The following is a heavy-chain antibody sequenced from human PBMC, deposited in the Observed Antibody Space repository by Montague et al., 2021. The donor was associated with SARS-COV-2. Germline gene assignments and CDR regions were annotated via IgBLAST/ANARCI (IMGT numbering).Heavy chain of an antibody. J-gene: IGHJ3*01. CDR3: ARLSGYNPFDAFDL. Sequence: SETLSLTCTVSGGSISSRTYYWGWIRQPPGKGLEWIGSIFYSGSTMYNPSLKSRVTISVDTSKNQFSLNLSSVTAADPAVYFCARLSGYNPFDAFDLWGPGTMVTVPS. CDR1: GGSISSRTYY. V-gene: IGHV4-39*07. D-gene: IGHD5-24*01. CDR2: IFYSGST.